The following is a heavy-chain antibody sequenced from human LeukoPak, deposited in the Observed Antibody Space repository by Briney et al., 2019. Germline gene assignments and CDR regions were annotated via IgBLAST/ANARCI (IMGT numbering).Heavy chain of an antibody. D-gene: IGHD1-7*01. CDR2: LYYGGTT. Sequence: SETLSLTCTVSGDSITSNNYYWGWIRQPPGKGLEWIGSLYYGGTTYYNPSLKSRVTISVVTSKDQFSLKLTSVTAADTAVYYCARGNWNYVGGDYWGQGTLVTVSS. J-gene: IGHJ4*02. CDR3: ARGNWNYVGGDY. CDR1: GDSITSNNYY. V-gene: IGHV4-39*01.